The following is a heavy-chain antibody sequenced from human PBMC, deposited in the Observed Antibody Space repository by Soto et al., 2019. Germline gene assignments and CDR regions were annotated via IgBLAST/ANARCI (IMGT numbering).Heavy chain of an antibody. V-gene: IGHV4-31*03. J-gene: IGHJ4*02. Sequence: TLSLTCTVSGGSISSGGYYWSWIRQHPGKGLEWIGYIYYSGSTYYNPSLKSRVTISVDTSKNQFSLKLSSVTAADTAVYYCARSAQQQLVPGYFDYWGQGTLVTVSS. D-gene: IGHD6-13*01. CDR2: IYYSGST. CDR1: GGSISSGGYY. CDR3: ARSAQQQLVPGYFDY.